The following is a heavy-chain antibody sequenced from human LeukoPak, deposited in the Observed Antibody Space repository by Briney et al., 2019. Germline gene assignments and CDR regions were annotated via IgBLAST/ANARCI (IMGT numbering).Heavy chain of an antibody. V-gene: IGHV1-69*05. J-gene: IGHJ5*02. D-gene: IGHD3-9*01. CDR1: GGTFSSYA. CDR2: IIPIFGTA. CDR3: ERDYDILTGYFVSWFDP. Sequence: SVKVSCKASGGTFSSYAISWVRQAPGQGLEWMGGIIPIFGTANYAQKFQGRVTITTDESTSTAYMELSSLRSEDTAVYYCERDYDILTGYFVSWFDPWGQGTLVTVSS.